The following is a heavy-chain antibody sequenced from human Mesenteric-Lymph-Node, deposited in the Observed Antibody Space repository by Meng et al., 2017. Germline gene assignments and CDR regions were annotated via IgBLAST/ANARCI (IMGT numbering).Heavy chain of an antibody. CDR2: IYYSGCT. V-gene: IGHV4-31*11. CDR3: ARGPSRWLQFSFDY. D-gene: IGHD5-24*01. CDR1: GGSISSGGYD. Sequence: QEPLQDSGPGLVKPSQTLCRTRVASGGSISSGGYDWSLIRQRPGKVLERIGSIYYSGCTYFNPSLKSRVTISVDTSKNQFSLKLSSVTAADTAVYFCARGPSRWLQFSFDYWGQGTLVTVSS. J-gene: IGHJ4*02.